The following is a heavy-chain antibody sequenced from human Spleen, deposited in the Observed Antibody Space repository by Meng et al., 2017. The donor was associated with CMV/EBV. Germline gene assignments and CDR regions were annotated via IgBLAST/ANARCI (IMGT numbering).Heavy chain of an antibody. Sequence: QVPLVQLGTEVKTPGASVTVSCKASGYTFTSYGISWVRQAPGQGLEWMGWISAYNGNTNYAQKLQGRATMTTDTSTSTDCMELRSLRSDDTAVYYCARDGDGYPTDYWGQGTLVTVSS. D-gene: IGHD5-24*01. V-gene: IGHV1-18*01. CDR2: ISAYNGNT. CDR1: GYTFTSYG. CDR3: ARDGDGYPTDY. J-gene: IGHJ4*02.